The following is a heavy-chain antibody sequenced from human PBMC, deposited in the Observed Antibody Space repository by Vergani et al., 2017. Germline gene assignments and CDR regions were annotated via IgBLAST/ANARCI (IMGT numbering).Heavy chain of an antibody. CDR3: AKDIDSPGLDYSDSSDRTCYYGMDG. CDR2: ISWNSGSI. J-gene: IGHJ6*02. V-gene: IGHV3-9*01. Sequence: EVQLVESGGGLVQPGRSLRLSCAASGFTFDDYAMHWVRQAPGKGLEWVSGISWNSGSIGYADSVKGRFTISRDNAKTSLYLPMNSLSAEDTALYCCAKDIDSPGLDYSDSSDRTCYYGMDGGGQGTTVTVSS. D-gene: IGHD3-22*01. CDR1: GFTFDDYA.